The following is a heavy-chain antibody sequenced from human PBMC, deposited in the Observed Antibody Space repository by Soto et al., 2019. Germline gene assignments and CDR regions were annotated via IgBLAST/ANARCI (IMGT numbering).Heavy chain of an antibody. D-gene: IGHD2-21*02. CDR1: GGTFSNYP. CDR2: IIPIFGTV. V-gene: IGHV1-69*05. Sequence: ASVKVSCKASGGTFSNYPISWVRQAPGQGLEWMGGIIPIFGTVNYAQKFQGRVTITRDTSASTAYMELSSLRSEDTAVYYCARSIVVVTALDYWGQGTLVTVSS. CDR3: ARSIVVVTALDY. J-gene: IGHJ4*02.